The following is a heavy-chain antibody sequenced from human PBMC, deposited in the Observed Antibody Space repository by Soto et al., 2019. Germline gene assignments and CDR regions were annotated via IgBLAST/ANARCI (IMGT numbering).Heavy chain of an antibody. D-gene: IGHD6-19*01. CDR2: INHSGST. CDR3: ARGSSGWYPIRYYYYYYGMDV. CDR1: GGSFSDYY. Sequence: SETLSLTCAIYGGSFSDYYWSWIRQPPGKGLEWIGEINHSGSTNYNPSLKSRVTISVDKSKNQFSLKLSSVTAADTAVYYCARGSSGWYPIRYYYYYYGMDVWGQGTTVTVSS. J-gene: IGHJ6*02. V-gene: IGHV4-34*01.